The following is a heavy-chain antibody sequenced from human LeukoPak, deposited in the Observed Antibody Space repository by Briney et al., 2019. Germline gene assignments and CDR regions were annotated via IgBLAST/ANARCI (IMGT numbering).Heavy chain of an antibody. D-gene: IGHD4-17*01. CDR2: IYPGDSDT. Sequence: GEPLKISCKGSGSSFTSYWIGWARQMPGKGLEWMGIIYPGDSDTRYSPSFQGQVTISADKSISTAYLQWSSLKASDTAMYYCARASTVTTSGDYWGQGTLVTVSS. J-gene: IGHJ4*02. CDR1: GSSFTSYW. V-gene: IGHV5-51*01. CDR3: ARASTVTTSGDY.